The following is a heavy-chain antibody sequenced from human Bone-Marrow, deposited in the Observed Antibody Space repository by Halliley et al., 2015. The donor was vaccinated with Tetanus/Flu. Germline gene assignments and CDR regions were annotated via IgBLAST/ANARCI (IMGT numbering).Heavy chain of an antibody. CDR3: VKEGGFCSGTPCPNFDY. D-gene: IGHD2-15*01. J-gene: IGHJ4*02. V-gene: IGHV3-64D*06. Sequence: SSNGGSTDHADSVKGRFTISRDNSKNTMYLQMSSLRADDTAVYYCVKEGGFCSGTPCPNFDYWGQGTLVTVSS. CDR2: SSNGGST.